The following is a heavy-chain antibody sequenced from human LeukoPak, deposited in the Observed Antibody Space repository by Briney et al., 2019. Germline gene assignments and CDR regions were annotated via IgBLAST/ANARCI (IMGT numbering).Heavy chain of an antibody. V-gene: IGHV3-74*01. CDR1: VFTFSSYW. Sequence: GGSLRLSCAASVFTFSSYWMHWVRQAPGKGLVWVSRINSDGSSTSYADSVKGRFTISRDNAKNTLYLQMNSLRAEDTAVYYCARGPRAYTSGYYYPFHYWDQGTLVTVSS. CDR3: ARGPRAYTSGYYYPFHY. D-gene: IGHD3-22*01. CDR2: INSDGSST. J-gene: IGHJ4*02.